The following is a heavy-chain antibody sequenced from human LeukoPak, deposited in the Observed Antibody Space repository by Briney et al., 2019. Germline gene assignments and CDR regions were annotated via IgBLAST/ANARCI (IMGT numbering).Heavy chain of an antibody. CDR1: GFIFSRYG. J-gene: IGHJ4*02. CDR2: ISNDGSET. Sequence: GGSLRPSCVASGFIFSRYGMHWVRQAPGKGLEWVAIISNDGSETYYVDSVKGRFTISRDNSKNTLYLQMNSLRAEDTAVYYCAKDPLYGSGSPHDYWGQGTLVTVSS. V-gene: IGHV3-30*18. CDR3: AKDPLYGSGSPHDY. D-gene: IGHD3-10*01.